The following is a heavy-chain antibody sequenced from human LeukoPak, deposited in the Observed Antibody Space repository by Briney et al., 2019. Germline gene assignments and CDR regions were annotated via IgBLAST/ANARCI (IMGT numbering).Heavy chain of an antibody. CDR1: GYSFTSYW. D-gene: IGHD5-12*01. J-gene: IGHJ3*02. CDR3: ATRTGYSGYDSGGDAFDI. V-gene: IGHV5-51*01. Sequence: GESLKISCKGSGYSFTSYWIGWVRQMPGKGLEWIGIIYPGDSDTRYSPSFQGQVTISADKSISTAYLQWSSLKASDTAMYYRATRTGYSGYDSGGDAFDIWGQGTMVTVSS. CDR2: IYPGDSDT.